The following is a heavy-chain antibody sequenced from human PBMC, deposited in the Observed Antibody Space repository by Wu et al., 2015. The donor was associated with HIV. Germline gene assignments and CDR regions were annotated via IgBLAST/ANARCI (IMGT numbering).Heavy chain of an antibody. J-gene: IGHJ6*02. CDR2: ITPLFGRP. Sequence: QVQLVQSGAEVKKPGSSVKVSCKASGGTFNNYAMNWVRQAPGEGLEWMGRITPLFGRPNYAQRFQGRVTITADESTSTAYMELSSLKSEDTAVYYCAKTNRIVTNGIDFYHYYGMDVWGRGDRRSPSP. CDR3: AKTNRIVTNGIDFYHYYGMDV. CDR1: GGTFNNYA. V-gene: IGHV1-69*13. D-gene: IGHD1-1*01.